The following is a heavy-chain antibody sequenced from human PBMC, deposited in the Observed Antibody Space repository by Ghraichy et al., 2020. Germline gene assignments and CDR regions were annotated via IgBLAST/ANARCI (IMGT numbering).Heavy chain of an antibody. V-gene: IGHV4-34*01. CDR2: INDRGTT. D-gene: IGHD3-10*01. CDR1: GGSSKTYN. J-gene: IGHJ5*02. Sequence: SETLSLTCAVSGGSSKTYNYAWLRQPPGGGLEWIGGINDRGTTEYNSSLESRVSMSVDAAQRLLTLKVTSLTGADSAVYFCARHRQGGSTPHYFDPWGPG. CDR3: ARHRQGGSTPHYFDP.